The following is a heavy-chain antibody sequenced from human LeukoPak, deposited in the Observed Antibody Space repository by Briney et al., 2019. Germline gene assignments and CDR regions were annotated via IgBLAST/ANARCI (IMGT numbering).Heavy chain of an antibody. J-gene: IGHJ4*02. CDR2: IYYSGSA. Sequence: SETLSLTCAVSGGSISSGGYSWTWIRQPPGKGLQWIVYIYYSGSAYYNPSLKSRVTISVDTSKNQFSLKLSSVTAADTAVYYCARARYYYDSSGYPLLLDYWGQGTLVTVSS. CDR1: GGSISSGGYS. V-gene: IGHV4-30-4*07. D-gene: IGHD3-22*01. CDR3: ARARYYYDSSGYPLLLDY.